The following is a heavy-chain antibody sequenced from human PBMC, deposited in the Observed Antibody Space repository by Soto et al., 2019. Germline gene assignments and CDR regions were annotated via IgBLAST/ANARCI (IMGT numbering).Heavy chain of an antibody. J-gene: IGHJ4*02. CDR1: GGTFSSYS. CDR3: ARDGGRHSGGIGY. CDR2: IIPIFGTA. D-gene: IGHD1-26*01. Sequence: QVQLVQSGAEVKKPGSSVKVSCKASGGTFSSYSINWVRQALGQGLEWMGEIIPIFGTANYAQKFQGRVTITADESTSTAYMELSSLRSEDTAVYYCARDGGRHSGGIGYWGQGTLVTVSS. V-gene: IGHV1-69*01.